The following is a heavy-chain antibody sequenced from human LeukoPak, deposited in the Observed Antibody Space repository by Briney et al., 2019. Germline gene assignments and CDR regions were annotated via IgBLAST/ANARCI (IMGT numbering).Heavy chain of an antibody. CDR2: IYYSGST. Sequence: SETLSLTCTVSGGSISSYYWSWIRQPPGKGLEWIGYIYYSGSTNYNPSLKSRVTISVDTSKNQFSLKLSSVTAADTAVYYCARDDGYSYIDYWGQGTLVTVSS. CDR3: ARDDGYSYIDY. CDR1: GGSISSYY. J-gene: IGHJ4*02. D-gene: IGHD5-18*01. V-gene: IGHV4-59*01.